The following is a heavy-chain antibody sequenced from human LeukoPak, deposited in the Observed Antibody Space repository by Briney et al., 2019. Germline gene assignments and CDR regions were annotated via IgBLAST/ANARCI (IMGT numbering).Heavy chain of an antibody. CDR2: INPNSGGT. Sequence: ASVKVSCKASGYTFTGYYTHWVRQAPGQGLEWMGWINPNSGGTNYAQKFQGRVTMTRDTSISTAYMELSRLRSDDTAVYYCARAKESSGWYNDWFDPWGQGTLVTVSS. CDR3: ARAKESSGWYNDWFDP. D-gene: IGHD6-19*01. CDR1: GYTFTGYY. V-gene: IGHV1-2*02. J-gene: IGHJ5*02.